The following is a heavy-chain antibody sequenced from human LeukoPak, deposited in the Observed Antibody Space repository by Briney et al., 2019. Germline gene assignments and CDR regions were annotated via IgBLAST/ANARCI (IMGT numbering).Heavy chain of an antibody. CDR2: ISGSGDYT. D-gene: IGHD3-22*01. Sequence: PGGSLRLSCAASGFTFSSYGMSWVRQAPGKGLEWVSTISGSGDYTYYADSVKGRFTISRDNSKNTLYLQMNSLRAEDTAVYYCAKDGYESSGYYYAEVWRQATVVTVSS. V-gene: IGHV3-23*01. CDR1: GFTFSSYG. CDR3: AKDGYESSGYYYAEV. J-gene: IGHJ4*02.